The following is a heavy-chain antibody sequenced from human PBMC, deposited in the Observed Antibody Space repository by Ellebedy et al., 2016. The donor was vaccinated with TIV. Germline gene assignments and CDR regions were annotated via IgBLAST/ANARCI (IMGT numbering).Heavy chain of an antibody. D-gene: IGHD3-9*01. CDR3: ARGYYDILTGYYKGSGYFDY. V-gene: IGHV4-39*07. CDR1: GGSISSSSYY. J-gene: IGHJ4*02. CDR2: IYYSGST. Sequence: SETLSLXXTVSGGSISSSSYYWGWIRQPPGKGLEWIGSIYYSGSTYYNPSLKSRVTISVDTSKNQFSLKLSSATAADTAVYYCARGYYDILTGYYKGSGYFDYWGQGTLVTVSS.